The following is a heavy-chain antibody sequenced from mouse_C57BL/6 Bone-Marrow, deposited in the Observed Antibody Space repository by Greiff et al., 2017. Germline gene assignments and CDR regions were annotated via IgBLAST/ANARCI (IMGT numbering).Heavy chain of an antibody. CDR2: IRNKANGYTT. CDR1: GFTFTDYY. CDR3: ARFYYSNYDYAMDY. Sequence: EVKLVESGGGLVQPGGSLSLSCAASGFTFTDYYMSWVRQPPGKALEWLGFIRNKANGYTTEYSASVKGRFTISRDNSQSILYLQMNALRAEDSGTYYCARFYYSNYDYAMDYWGQGTSVTVSS. J-gene: IGHJ4*01. D-gene: IGHD2-5*01. V-gene: IGHV7-3*01.